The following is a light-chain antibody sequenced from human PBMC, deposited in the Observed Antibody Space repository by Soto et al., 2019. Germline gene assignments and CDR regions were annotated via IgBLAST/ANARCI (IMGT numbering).Light chain of an antibody. CDR3: QQRDYWQVT. CDR2: DVS. CDR1: QSVSSR. J-gene: IGKJ5*01. V-gene: IGKV3-11*01. Sequence: LVLTQSPATLSVCPGGRATLSCRASQSVSSRLAWYQQKPGQAPRLLIYDVSNRATGIPARFSGSGSGTDFALTISSLEPEDFAVYYCQQRDYWQVTFGQGTRLEIK.